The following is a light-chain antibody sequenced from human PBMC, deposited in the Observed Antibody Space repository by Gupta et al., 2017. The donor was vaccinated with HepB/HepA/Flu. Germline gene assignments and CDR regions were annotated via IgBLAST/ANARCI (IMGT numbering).Light chain of an antibody. Sequence: EIVLTQSPGTLSLSPGERATLSCRASQSIISRYLAWYQQKPGQPPRLLIIGASSRAAGIPARFSGSGCGTDFTLTISRREPEDDAVYHCRQYGVYPLLTFGGGTKVEIK. CDR2: GAS. CDR1: QSIISRY. CDR3: RQYGVYPLLT. J-gene: IGKJ4*01. V-gene: IGKV3-20*01.